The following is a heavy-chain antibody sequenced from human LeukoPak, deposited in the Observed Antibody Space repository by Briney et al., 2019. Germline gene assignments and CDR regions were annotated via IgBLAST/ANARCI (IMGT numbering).Heavy chain of an antibody. CDR2: ISSDGNST. J-gene: IGHJ4*02. V-gene: IGHV3-74*01. CDR1: GFPFSTYC. D-gene: IGHD4-17*01. Sequence: QPGGPLTLPCGASGFPFSTYCMHWVREAPRKGLVWFSRISSDGNSTNYADSVKGRFTISRDNAKNTLYLQMSSLRAEDTAVYYCARDYGEVGYYFDYWGQGTLVTVSS. CDR3: ARDYGEVGYYFDY.